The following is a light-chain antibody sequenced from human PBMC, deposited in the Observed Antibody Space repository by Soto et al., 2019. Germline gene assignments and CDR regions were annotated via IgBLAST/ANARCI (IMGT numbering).Light chain of an antibody. CDR1: QSISSD. V-gene: IGKV1-33*01. CDR3: QQYSNLIT. J-gene: IGKJ5*01. Sequence: IEMTQSPSSLSASVGDRVTITCGASQSISSDLNWYQQKLGQAPKLLIYDASNLETGVPSRFSGSGSGTYFSFTISSLQPDDFATYYCQQYSNLITFGQGTLLEIK. CDR2: DAS.